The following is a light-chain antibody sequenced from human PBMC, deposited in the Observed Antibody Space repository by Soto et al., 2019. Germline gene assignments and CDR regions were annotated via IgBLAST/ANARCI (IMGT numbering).Light chain of an antibody. CDR1: SSNIGGNN. CDR3: ASWDESGPYV. J-gene: IGLJ1*01. Sequence: QSVLTQPPSASGTPGQRVTISCSGSSSNIGGNNVNWYQQLPGTAPKLLIYSNSQRPSGVPDRFSGSKSGTSAALAISGLQSEDEADYYCASWDESGPYVFGPGTKVPS. V-gene: IGLV1-44*01. CDR2: SNS.